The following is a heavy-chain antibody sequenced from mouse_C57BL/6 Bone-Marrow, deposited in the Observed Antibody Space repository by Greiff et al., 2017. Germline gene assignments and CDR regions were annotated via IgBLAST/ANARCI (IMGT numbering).Heavy chain of an antibody. V-gene: IGHV5-12*01. CDR3: ARRRGYFDV. J-gene: IGHJ1*03. CDR2: ISNGGGST. CDR1: GFTFSDYY. Sequence: EVMLVESGGGLVQPGGSLKLSCAASGFTFSDYYMYWVRQTPEKRLEWVAYISNGGGSTYYPATVKGRFTISRDNAKNTLYLQMSRLKSEDTAMYYCARRRGYFDVWGTGTTVTVSS.